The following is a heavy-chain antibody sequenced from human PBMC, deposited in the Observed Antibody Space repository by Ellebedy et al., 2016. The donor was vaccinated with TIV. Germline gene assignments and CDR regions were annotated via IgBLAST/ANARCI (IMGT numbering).Heavy chain of an antibody. Sequence: SETLSLXXTVPGGSISSSSYYWCWIRQPPGKGLEWIGSIYYSGSTYYNPSLKSRVTISVDTSKNQFSLKLSSVTAADTAVYYCARTLVAVYPYNWFDPWGQGTLVTVSS. D-gene: IGHD2-8*02. CDR3: ARTLVAVYPYNWFDP. CDR2: IYYSGST. V-gene: IGHV4-39*07. J-gene: IGHJ5*02. CDR1: GGSISSSSYY.